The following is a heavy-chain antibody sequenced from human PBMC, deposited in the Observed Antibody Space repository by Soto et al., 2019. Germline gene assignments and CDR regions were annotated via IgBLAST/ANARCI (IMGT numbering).Heavy chain of an antibody. CDR2: INHSGST. CDR3: ASERWFGRAGYYYYGMDV. CDR1: GASFCGYY. D-gene: IGHD3-10*01. J-gene: IGHJ6*02. V-gene: IGHV4-34*01. Sequence: SGTLSLTCAVYGASFCGYYWSGIRQPPGKGLEWIGEINHSGSTNYNPSLKSRVTISVDTSKNQFSLKLSSVTAADTAVYYCASERWFGRAGYYYYGMDVWGQGNTVTVSS.